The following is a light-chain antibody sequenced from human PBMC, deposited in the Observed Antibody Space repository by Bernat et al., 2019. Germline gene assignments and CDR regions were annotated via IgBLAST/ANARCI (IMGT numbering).Light chain of an antibody. J-gene: IGKJ2*01. CDR2: LGS. CDR1: QSLLHSNGYNY. Sequence: DIVMTQSPLSLPVTPGEPASISCRSSQSLLHSNGYNYLDWYLQKPGQSPQLLIYLGSNRASGVPDRFSGRGSGTDFTLKISRVEAEDVGVYYCKQALKTTYTFGQGTKLESK. V-gene: IGKV2-28*01. CDR3: KQALKTTYT.